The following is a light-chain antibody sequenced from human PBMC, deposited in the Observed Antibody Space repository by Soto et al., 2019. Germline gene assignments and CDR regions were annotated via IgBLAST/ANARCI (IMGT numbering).Light chain of an antibody. CDR1: QSVSSSY. CDR2: GTS. CDR3: QEYGSSSWT. Sequence: EIVLTQSPGTLSLSPGERATLSCRASQSVSSSYLAWYQQKPGQAPRLLIYGTSSRATAIPDRFSGSGSGTDFTLTSSRLESEDFAVYYCQEYGSSSWTFGQGTKVDIK. V-gene: IGKV3-20*01. J-gene: IGKJ1*01.